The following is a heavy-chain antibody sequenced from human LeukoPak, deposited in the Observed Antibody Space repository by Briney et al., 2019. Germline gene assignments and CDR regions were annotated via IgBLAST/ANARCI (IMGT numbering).Heavy chain of an antibody. J-gene: IGHJ4*02. CDR1: GGSISSSSYY. D-gene: IGHD6-13*01. V-gene: IGHV4-39*01. CDR3: ARHDGIAAPHDY. CDR2: IYYSGST. Sequence: PSETLSLTCTACGGSISSSSYYWGWIRQPPGKGLEWIGSIYYSGSTYYNPSLKSRVTISVDTSKNQFSLKLSSVTAADTAVYYCARHDGIAAPHDYWGQGTLVTVSS.